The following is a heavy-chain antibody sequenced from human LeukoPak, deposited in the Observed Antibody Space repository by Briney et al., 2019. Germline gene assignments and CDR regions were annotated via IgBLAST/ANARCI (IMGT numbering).Heavy chain of an antibody. CDR2: ISGYNGHT. Sequence: ASVKVSCTPSGYXFSSYGISWLRQAPGQGLEWMGWISGYNGHTNYAESLQGRVTMTTDTSTDTAYMELRSLTSDDTAVYYCARDSSLAAWGQGTLVIVSS. J-gene: IGHJ4*02. CDR3: ARDSSLAA. V-gene: IGHV1-18*01. CDR1: GYXFSSYG. D-gene: IGHD6-25*01.